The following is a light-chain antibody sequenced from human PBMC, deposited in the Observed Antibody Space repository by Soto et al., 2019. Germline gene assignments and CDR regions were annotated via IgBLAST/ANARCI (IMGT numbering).Light chain of an antibody. V-gene: IGKV4-1*01. J-gene: IGKJ1*01. CDR3: QQYYSTPRT. CDR2: WTS. CDR1: QSVSYSSNNKNY. Sequence: DIVMTQSPDSLAVSLGERATINCKSRQSVSYSSNNKNYLAWYQQKPGQPPKLLIYWTSTRESGVPDRFSGSGSGTDFTLTISSLQAEDVAVYYCQQYYSTPRTFGQGTKVEIK.